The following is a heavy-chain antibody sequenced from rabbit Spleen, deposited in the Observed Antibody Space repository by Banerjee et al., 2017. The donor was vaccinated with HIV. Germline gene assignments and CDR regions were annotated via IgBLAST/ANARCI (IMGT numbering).Heavy chain of an antibody. CDR1: GVSFSTNNY. CDR2: VDTGSSGFT. J-gene: IGHJ6*01. V-gene: IGHV1S40*01. D-gene: IGHD1-1*01. CDR3: ARDTSSSFSSYGMDR. Sequence: QSLEESGGDLVKPGASLTLTCTASGVSFSTNNYMCWVRQAPGKGLEWIACVDTGSSGFTYFASWAKGRFTISKTSSTTVALQMTSLTAADTATYFCARDTSSSFSSYGMDRWGQGTLVTVS.